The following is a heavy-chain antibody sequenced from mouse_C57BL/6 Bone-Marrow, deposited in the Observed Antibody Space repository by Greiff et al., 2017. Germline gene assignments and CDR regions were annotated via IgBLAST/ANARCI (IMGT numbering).Heavy chain of an antibody. V-gene: IGHV1-76*01. Sequence: QVQLQQSGAELVRPGASVKLSCKASGYTFTDYYINWVKQRPGQGLEWIARIYPGSGNTYYNEKFKGKATLTAEKSSSTAYMQLSSLTSEDSAVYFCARGPYYGSKGYWGQGTTLTVSS. CDR1: GYTFTDYY. J-gene: IGHJ2*01. CDR3: ARGPYYGSKGY. D-gene: IGHD1-1*01. CDR2: IYPGSGNT.